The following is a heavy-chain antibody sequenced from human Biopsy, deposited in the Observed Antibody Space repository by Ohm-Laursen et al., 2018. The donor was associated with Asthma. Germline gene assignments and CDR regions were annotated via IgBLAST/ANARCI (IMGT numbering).Heavy chain of an antibody. CDR2: INPNSGGT. D-gene: IGHD6-13*01. V-gene: IGHV1-2*06. J-gene: IGHJ5*02. Sequence: SVKVFCKASGYTFIGCHIHWMRQAPGQGLEWMGRINPNSGGTNYAQKFQGRVTMTRDTSISTAYMEVSRLRSDDTAVYYCARGQKSAGDRWFDPWGQGTLVTVSS. CDR3: ARGQKSAGDRWFDP. CDR1: GYTFIGCH.